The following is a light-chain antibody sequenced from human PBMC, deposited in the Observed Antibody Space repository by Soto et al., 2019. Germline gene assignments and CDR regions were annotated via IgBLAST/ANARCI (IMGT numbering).Light chain of an antibody. Sequence: DIQMTQSPASLSASVGASVTITCRPTQSIRYYLNWYQLKPVEAPKLVIYAASGLHSGVPSRCSASGSVTDFTLTNSSMQPEHFAICYCQQTYSTPATFGQGTKVDNK. J-gene: IGKJ1*01. CDR1: QSIRYY. V-gene: IGKV1-39*01. CDR2: AAS. CDR3: QQTYSTPAT.